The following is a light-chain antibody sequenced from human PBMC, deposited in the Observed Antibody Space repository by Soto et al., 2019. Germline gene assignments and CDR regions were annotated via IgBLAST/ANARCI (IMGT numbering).Light chain of an antibody. CDR3: AAWDDSLNGPL. J-gene: IGLJ3*02. CDR2: TND. CDR1: YPNIGSNT. Sequence: QSVLTQPPSASGTPGQRVTISCSGSYPNIGSNTVNWYQQLPGTAPKLLIYTNDQRASGVPDRFSGSKSGTSASLAITGLQSEDDADYYCAAWDDSLNGPLFGGGTKVTVL. V-gene: IGLV1-44*01.